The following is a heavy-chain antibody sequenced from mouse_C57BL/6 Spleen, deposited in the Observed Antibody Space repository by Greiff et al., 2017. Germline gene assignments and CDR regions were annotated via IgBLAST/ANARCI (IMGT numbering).Heavy chain of an antibody. CDR1: GYTFTDYY. CDR2: INPNNGGT. CDR3: ARGGRNLRYPFGY. J-gene: IGHJ2*01. Sequence: EVQLQQSGPELVKPGASVKISCKASGYTFTDYYMNWVKQSHGKSLEWIGDINPNNGGTSYNQKFKGKATLTVDKSSSTAYMELRSLTSEDSAVYYCARGGRNLRYPFGYWGQGTTLTVSS. D-gene: IGHD1-1*01. V-gene: IGHV1-26*01.